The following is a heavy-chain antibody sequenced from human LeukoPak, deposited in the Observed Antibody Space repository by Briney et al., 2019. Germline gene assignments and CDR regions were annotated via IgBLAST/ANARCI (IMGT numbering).Heavy chain of an antibody. J-gene: IGHJ4*02. CDR3: ARVGFWSGSYTGYFDY. CDR2: INHSGST. D-gene: IGHD3-3*01. CDR1: GGSFSGYY. V-gene: IGHV4-34*01. Sequence: SETLSLTCAVYGGSFSGYYWSWIRQPPGKGLEWIGEINHSGSTNYNPSLKSRVTISVDTSKNQFSLKLSSVTAADTAVYYCARVGFWSGSYTGYFDYWGQGALVTVSS.